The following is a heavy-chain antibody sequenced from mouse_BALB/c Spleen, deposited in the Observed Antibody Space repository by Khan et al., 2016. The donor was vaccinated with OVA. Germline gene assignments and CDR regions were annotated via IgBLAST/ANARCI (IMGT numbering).Heavy chain of an antibody. CDR1: GFTFSSYI. CDR3: ARHGNYVTFDY. Sequence: EVELVESGGGLVQPGGSLKLSCAASGFTFSSYIMSWVRQTPEKRLEWVAYISNGGGSTYYLDTVKGRFTISRDNAKNTLYLQMSSLKSEDTAMYYCARHGNYVTFDYWGQGTTVTVSS. D-gene: IGHD2-1*01. CDR2: ISNGGGST. J-gene: IGHJ2*01. V-gene: IGHV5-12-2*01.